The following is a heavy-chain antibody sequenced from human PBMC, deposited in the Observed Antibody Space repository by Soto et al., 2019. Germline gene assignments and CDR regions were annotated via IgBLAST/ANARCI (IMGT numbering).Heavy chain of an antibody. CDR1: GFTFSNYP. CDR3: GRVGNGEGYY. Sequence: GGSLRLSCAASGFTFSNYPVYWVRQTPGKGLVWVSRISSDGRSTIYADSVKGRFTISRDNARNTLYLQMNTLRAEDTAVYYCGRVGNGEGYYWGQGTLVTVSS. J-gene: IGHJ4*02. V-gene: IGHV3-74*01. CDR2: ISSDGRST. D-gene: IGHD2-8*01.